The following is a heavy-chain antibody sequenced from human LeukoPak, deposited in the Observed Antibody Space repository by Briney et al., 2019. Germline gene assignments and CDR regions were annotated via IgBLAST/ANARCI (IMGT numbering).Heavy chain of an antibody. CDR3: ARVSAYCSSTSCLYTRHFDY. J-gene: IGHJ4*02. D-gene: IGHD2-2*01. CDR2: IYNSGST. CDR1: GGCISSYY. Sequence: SETLSLTCTVSGGCISSYYWSWIRQPPGKGLEWIGYIYNSGSTNYNPSLKSRVTISVDTSKNQFSLKLSSVTAADTAVYYCARVSAYCSSTSCLYTRHFDYWGRGTLVTVSS. V-gene: IGHV4-59*01.